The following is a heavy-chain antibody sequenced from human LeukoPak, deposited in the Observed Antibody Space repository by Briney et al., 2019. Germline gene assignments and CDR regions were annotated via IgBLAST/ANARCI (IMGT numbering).Heavy chain of an antibody. CDR3: ANYRSDILTGYYSRPFDY. V-gene: IGHV3-23*01. Sequence: GGSLRHSCAASGFTFSSYAMSWVRQATGKELEGVSAISGSGGSTYYADSVKGRFTISIDNSKNTLYLSMYRLRAEQRAVYYCANYRSDILTGYYSRPFDYWGQVALVTVSS. J-gene: IGHJ4*02. D-gene: IGHD3-9*01. CDR1: GFTFSSYA. CDR2: ISGSGGST.